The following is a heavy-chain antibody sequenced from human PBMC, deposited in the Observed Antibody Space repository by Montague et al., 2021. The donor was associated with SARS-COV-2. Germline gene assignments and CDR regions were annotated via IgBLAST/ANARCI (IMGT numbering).Heavy chain of an antibody. CDR3: ARGDYAPGDYYYYYGMDV. CDR1: GYSISSGYY. V-gene: IGHV4-38-2*02. CDR2: IYHSGST. J-gene: IGHJ6*02. Sequence: SETLSLTCTVSGYSISSGYYWGWIRQPPGKGLEWIGSIYHSGSTXXNPSLKSRVTISVDTSKNQFSLKLSSVTAADTAVYYCARGDYAPGDYYYYYGMDVWGQGTTVTVSS. D-gene: IGHD4-17*01.